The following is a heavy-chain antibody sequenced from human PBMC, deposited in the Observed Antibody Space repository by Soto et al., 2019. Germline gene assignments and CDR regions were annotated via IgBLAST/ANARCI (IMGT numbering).Heavy chain of an antibody. D-gene: IGHD6-13*01. Sequence: QVQLQESGPGLVKPSETLSLTCTVSGGSISSYYWSWIRQPPGKGLEWIGYIYYSGSTNYNPSLKSRVSXSXXTSKNPCSLKLSSVTAADTAVYYCAYSSSWYGMDVWGQGTTVTVSS. J-gene: IGHJ6*02. CDR2: IYYSGST. CDR3: AYSSSWYGMDV. V-gene: IGHV4-59*01. CDR1: GGSISSYY.